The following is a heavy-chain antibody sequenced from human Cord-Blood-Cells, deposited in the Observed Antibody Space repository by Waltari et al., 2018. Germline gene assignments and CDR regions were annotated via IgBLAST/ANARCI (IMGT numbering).Heavy chain of an antibody. CDR2: IIPIFGTA. J-gene: IGHJ4*02. CDR1: GGTFSSYA. V-gene: IGHV1-69*01. D-gene: IGHD2-21*02. Sequence: QVQLVQSGAEVKKPGSSVKVSCKASGGTFSSYAISWVRQAPGQGLEWMGWIIPIFGTANYAQKFQGRVTITADESTSTAYMELSSLRSEDTAVYYCARDQGGAYCGGDCYFAYWGQGTLVTVSS. CDR3: ARDQGGAYCGGDCYFAY.